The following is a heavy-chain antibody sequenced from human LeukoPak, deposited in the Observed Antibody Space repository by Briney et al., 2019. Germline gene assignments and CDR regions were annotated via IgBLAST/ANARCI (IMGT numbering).Heavy chain of an antibody. CDR3: ARDGGATMVRGVATYDS. CDR1: GFTFSNYA. J-gene: IGHJ4*02. Sequence: QPGRSLRLSCAASGFTFSNYAMHRVRQGPGKGLEWVAFVSSDGSYDYYVDSVKGRFTVSRDNSRNSLYLQMNSLRAEDTAVYYCARDGGATMVRGVATYDSWGQGTLVTVSS. D-gene: IGHD3-10*01. CDR2: VSSDGSYD. V-gene: IGHV3-30*04.